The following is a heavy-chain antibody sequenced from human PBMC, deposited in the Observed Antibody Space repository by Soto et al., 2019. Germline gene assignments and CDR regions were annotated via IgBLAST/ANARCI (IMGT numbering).Heavy chain of an antibody. V-gene: IGHV4-31*03. Sequence: TLSLTGTLSGGSISSDGYYWSWIRQHPGKGLEWIGYIYYSGSTYYNPSLKSRVTISVDTSKNQFSLKLSSVTAADTAVYYCARGGITGTLGAFDIWGQGPMVSVSS. CDR1: GGSISSDGYY. D-gene: IGHD1-7*01. CDR2: IYYSGST. CDR3: ARGGITGTLGAFDI. J-gene: IGHJ3*02.